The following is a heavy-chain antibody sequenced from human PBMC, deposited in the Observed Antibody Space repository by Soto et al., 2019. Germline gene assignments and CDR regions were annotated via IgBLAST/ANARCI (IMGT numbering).Heavy chain of an antibody. CDR3: AHRRSTYYYDSTFDP. V-gene: IGHV2-5*02. J-gene: IGHJ5*02. CDR1: GFSLSTSGVG. Sequence: QITLKESGPTLVKPTQTLTLTCTFSGFSLSTSGVGVGWIRQPPGKALEWLALIYWDDDKRYSPSLKSRLTLTKDTSKHQVVLTMTNMHPVDTATYYCAHRRSTYYYDSTFDPWGQGTLVTVSS. CDR2: IYWDDDK. D-gene: IGHD3-22*01.